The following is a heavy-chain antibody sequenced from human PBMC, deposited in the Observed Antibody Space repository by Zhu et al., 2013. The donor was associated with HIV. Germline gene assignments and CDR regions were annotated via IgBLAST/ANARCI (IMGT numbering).Heavy chain of an antibody. CDR2: IIPIFGTA. CDR3: ASSCGSCNYYYGMDV. CDR1: GGTFSSYA. D-gene: IGHD2-15*01. V-gene: IGHV1-69*06. Sequence: QVLSWCRSGAEVKKPGSSVKVSCKASGGTFSSYAISWVRQAPGQGLEWMGGIIPIFGTANYAQKFQGRVTITADKSTSTAYMELSSLRSEDTAVYYCASSCGSCNYYYGMDVWGQGTTVTVSS. J-gene: IGHJ6*02.